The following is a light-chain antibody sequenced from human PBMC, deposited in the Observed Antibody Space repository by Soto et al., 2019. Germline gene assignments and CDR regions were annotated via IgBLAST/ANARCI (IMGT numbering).Light chain of an antibody. CDR3: QQYGNSHPET. CDR1: QSVSSNY. CDR2: GAS. Sequence: IVLTQSPGTLSLSPGERATLSCRATQSVSSNYLAWYQPKPGQATRLIIYGASGRANGIPDRFSGSGSGTDFTLTIRRLEPEDFAVYDCQQYGNSHPETFGQGTKVDIK. J-gene: IGKJ1*01. V-gene: IGKV3-20*01.